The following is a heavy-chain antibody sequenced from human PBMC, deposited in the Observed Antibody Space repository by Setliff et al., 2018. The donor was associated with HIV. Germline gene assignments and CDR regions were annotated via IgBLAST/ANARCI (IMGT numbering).Heavy chain of an antibody. CDR1: GGSIKSSSYY. Sequence: SETLSLTCTVSGGSIKSSSYYWGWIRQPPGKGLEWIGSIYYSGNTYYNPSLKSRVTISTDTSRNQFSLRLSSVTAADTAIYYCARVPTSSWYVTTQRTKEYFHHWGQGTLVTV. D-gene: IGHD6-13*01. J-gene: IGHJ1*01. CDR2: IYYSGNT. V-gene: IGHV4-39*07. CDR3: ARVPTSSWYVTTQRTKEYFHH.